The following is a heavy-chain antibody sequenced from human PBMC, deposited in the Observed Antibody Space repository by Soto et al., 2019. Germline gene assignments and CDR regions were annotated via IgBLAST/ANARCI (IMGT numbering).Heavy chain of an antibody. J-gene: IGHJ4*02. CDR2: ISYDGSNK. Sequence: GGSLRLSCAASGFTFSSYAMHWVRQAPGKGLEWVAVISYDGSNKYYADSVKGRFTISRDNSKNTLYLQMNSLRAEDTAVYYCARDAKFQDGYIPDFDYWGQGTLVTVSS. D-gene: IGHD5-12*01. V-gene: IGHV3-30-3*01. CDR3: ARDAKFQDGYIPDFDY. CDR1: GFTFSSYA.